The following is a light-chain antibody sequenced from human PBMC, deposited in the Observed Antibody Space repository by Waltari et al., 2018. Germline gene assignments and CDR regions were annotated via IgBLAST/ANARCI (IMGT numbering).Light chain of an antibody. CDR2: TNN. J-gene: IGLJ1*01. V-gene: IGLV1-44*01. CDR1: SSNIGSNT. Sequence: QSVLTQPPSAFGTPGQRVTISCSGSSSNIGSNTVNWYQQLPGTAPNLPIYTNNQRPSGVPDRCSGSKSGTSASLAISGLQSGDEADYYCAAWDDSLRGYVFGTGTKVTVL. CDR3: AAWDDSLRGYV.